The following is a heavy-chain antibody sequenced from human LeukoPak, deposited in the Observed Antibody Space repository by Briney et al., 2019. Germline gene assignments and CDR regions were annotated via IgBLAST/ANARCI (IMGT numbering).Heavy chain of an antibody. CDR1: GYTFTGYY. CDR3: ARDQGPRRNWIDAGDAFDP. CDR2: IIPLFRTS. D-gene: IGHD1-1*01. V-gene: IGHV1-69*13. Sequence: ASVKVSCKASGYTFTGYYMHWVRQAPGQGLEWMGGIIPLFRTSSYAQKFQGRLTITADESTSTVYMELRNLRSEDTAMFYCARDQGPRRNWIDAGDAFDPWGQGTLVTVSS. J-gene: IGHJ5*02.